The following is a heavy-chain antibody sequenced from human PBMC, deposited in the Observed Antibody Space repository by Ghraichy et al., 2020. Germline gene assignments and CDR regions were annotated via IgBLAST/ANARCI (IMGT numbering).Heavy chain of an antibody. D-gene: IGHD3-10*01. CDR1: GGSISSSSYY. Sequence: SETLSLTCTVSGGSISSSSYYWGWIRQPPGKGLEWIGSIYYSGSTYYNPSLKSRVTISVDTSKNQFSLKLSSVTAADTAVYYCARLWGMVRGDHSGWFDPWGQGTLVTVSS. V-gene: IGHV4-39*01. J-gene: IGHJ5*02. CDR2: IYYSGST. CDR3: ARLWGMVRGDHSGWFDP.